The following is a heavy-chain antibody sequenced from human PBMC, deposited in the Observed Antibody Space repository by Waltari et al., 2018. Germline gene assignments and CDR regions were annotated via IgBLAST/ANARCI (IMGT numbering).Heavy chain of an antibody. CDR1: GFTFSSYA. D-gene: IGHD6-19*01. J-gene: IGHJ3*02. CDR3: AKSMAGIGAFDI. Sequence: EVQLLEAGGGLVQPGGSLRLSCAASGFTFSSYAMSWVRQAPGKGLEWVSAISGSGGSTYYADSVKGRFTISRDNSKNTLYLQMNSLRAEDTAVYYCAKSMAGIGAFDIWGQGTMVTVSS. CDR2: ISGSGGST. V-gene: IGHV3-23*01.